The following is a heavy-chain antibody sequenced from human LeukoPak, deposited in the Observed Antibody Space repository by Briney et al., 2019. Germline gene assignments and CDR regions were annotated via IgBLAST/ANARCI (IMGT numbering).Heavy chain of an antibody. V-gene: IGHV4-31*03. CDR3: PRDPSGRSSYFDY. D-gene: IGHD5-12*01. CDR1: GGSISSGGYY. Sequence: PSQTLSLTCTVSGGSISSGGYYRRWIRQHPRKGPEWTVYIYYSGSTYYNPSLKRRVTISVDTSKNQFSLKLSSVTAADTAVYYCPRDPSGRSSYFDYWGQGTLVTVSS. CDR2: IYYSGST. J-gene: IGHJ4*02.